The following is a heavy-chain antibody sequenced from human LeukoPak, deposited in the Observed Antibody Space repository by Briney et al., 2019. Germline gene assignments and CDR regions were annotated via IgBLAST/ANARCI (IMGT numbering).Heavy chain of an antibody. V-gene: IGHV1-2*06. CDR2: INPNSGGT. D-gene: IGHD2-2*01. J-gene: IGHJ4*02. Sequence: ASVKVSCKASGYTFTGYYMHWVRQAPGQGLEWMGRINPNSGGTNYAQKFQGRVTMTRDTSISTAYMELSRLRSDDTAVYYCASQYCSSTSCWKFDYWGQGTLVTVSS. CDR1: GYTFTGYY. CDR3: ASQYCSSTSCWKFDY.